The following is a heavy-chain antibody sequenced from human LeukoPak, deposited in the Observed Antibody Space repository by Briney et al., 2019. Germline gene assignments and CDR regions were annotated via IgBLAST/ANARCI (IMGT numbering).Heavy chain of an antibody. CDR2: IRSKANSYAT. Sequence: LPGGSLRLSCAASGFTFSGSAMHWVRQASGKGLEWVGRIRSKANSYATAYAASVKGRFTIPSDESKNTAYLQMNSLKTEDTAVYYCTRLERDYWGQGTLVTVSS. V-gene: IGHV3-73*01. J-gene: IGHJ4*02. CDR3: TRLERDY. CDR1: GFTFSGSA. D-gene: IGHD1-1*01.